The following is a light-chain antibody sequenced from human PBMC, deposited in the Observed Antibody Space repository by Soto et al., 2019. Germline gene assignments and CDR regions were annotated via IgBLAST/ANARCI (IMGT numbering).Light chain of an antibody. Sequence: EIVMTQSPATLSVSPGERATLSCRASQSVSSNLAWYRQKPGQAPRLLIYGASTRATGIPARFSGSGSGTAFTLTISSLQSEDFAVYYCQQYNNWPYTFGQATKLEIK. CDR3: QQYNNWPYT. CDR2: GAS. V-gene: IGKV3-15*01. CDR1: QSVSSN. J-gene: IGKJ2*01.